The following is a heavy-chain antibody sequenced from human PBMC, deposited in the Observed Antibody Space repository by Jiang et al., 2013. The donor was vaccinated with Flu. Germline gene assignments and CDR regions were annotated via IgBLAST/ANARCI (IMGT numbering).Heavy chain of an antibody. CDR2: TRDKAHSHTT. Sequence: VQLLESGGGLVQPEGCLKLSCAASGFIFSDYYMDWVRQAPGKGLEWVARTRDKAHSHTTVYAASVEGRFTISRDDSKNSLYLQMNSLKIEDTAVYYCVRVYSGADWSSDYFDYWGQGALVTVSS. J-gene: IGHJ4*02. D-gene: IGHD2-21*02. CDR1: GFIFSDYY. CDR3: VRVYSGADWSSDYFDY. V-gene: IGHV3-72*01.